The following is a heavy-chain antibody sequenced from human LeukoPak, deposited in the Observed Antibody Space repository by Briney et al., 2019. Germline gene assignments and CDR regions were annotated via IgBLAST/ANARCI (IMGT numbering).Heavy chain of an antibody. Sequence: GGSLRLSCAASGFTFSSYWMHWVRQAPGKGLVWVSRINSDGSSTSYADSVKGRFTISRDNAKNTLYLQMNSLGAEDTAVYYCARVPVGATTQFDYWGQGTLVTVSS. D-gene: IGHD1-26*01. V-gene: IGHV3-74*01. J-gene: IGHJ4*02. CDR1: GFTFSSYW. CDR3: ARVPVGATTQFDY. CDR2: INSDGSST.